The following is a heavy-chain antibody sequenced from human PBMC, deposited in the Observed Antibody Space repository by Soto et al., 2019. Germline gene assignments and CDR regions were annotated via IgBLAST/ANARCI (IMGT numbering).Heavy chain of an antibody. V-gene: IGHV4-38-2*01. Sequence: SETLSLTCSVSGYSINRGYYWGWIRQAPGKGLEWIGSFYSSGSIIYNPSLRSRVSISGDTSSNQFSMSLTSVTAADTARYYCARMYSSGSGWFHPWGQGTLVTVSS. CDR1: GYSINRGYY. CDR2: FYSSGSI. J-gene: IGHJ5*02. CDR3: ARMYSSGSGWFHP. D-gene: IGHD6-19*01.